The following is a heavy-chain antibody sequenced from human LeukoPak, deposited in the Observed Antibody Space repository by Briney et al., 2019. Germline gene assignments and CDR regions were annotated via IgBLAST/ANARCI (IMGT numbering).Heavy chain of an antibody. CDR2: ISSNGGRT. Sequence: GGSLRLSGASSGFTFSSDTMHWVRQAPGKGLEYVSGISSNGGRTYYANSVKGRFTISRDTSKNTLYLQMGSLRAEDMAVYYCARGGSYYGDDYYYGMDVWGQGTTVTVSS. V-gene: IGHV3-64*01. CDR3: ARGGSYYGDDYYYGMDV. D-gene: IGHD3-10*01. J-gene: IGHJ6*02. CDR1: GFTFSSDT.